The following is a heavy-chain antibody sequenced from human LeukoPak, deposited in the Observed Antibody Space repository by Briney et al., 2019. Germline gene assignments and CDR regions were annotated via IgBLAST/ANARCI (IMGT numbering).Heavy chain of an antibody. Sequence: GGPLRLSCAASGFTLSSYWMHWVRQAPGKGLVWVSHIYSDGSSTSYADSVKGRFTISRDNARNTLYLQMNSLRAEDTAVYYCAREFLHCSGGSCYFLGHYGMDVWGRGTTVTVSS. CDR1: GFTLSSYW. V-gene: IGHV3-74*01. J-gene: IGHJ6*02. D-gene: IGHD2-15*01. CDR3: AREFLHCSGGSCYFLGHYGMDV. CDR2: IYSDGSST.